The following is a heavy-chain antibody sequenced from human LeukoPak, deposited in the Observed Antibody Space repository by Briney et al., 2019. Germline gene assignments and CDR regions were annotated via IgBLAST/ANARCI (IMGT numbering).Heavy chain of an antibody. Sequence: SVKVSCKASGGTFSSYAISWVRQAPGQGLEWMGGIIPIFGTANYSQKFQGRVTITADESTSTAYMELSSLRSEDTAVYYCARDLGGTYYDFWSGYFYFDYWGQGTLVTVSS. CDR3: ARDLGGTYYDFWSGYFYFDY. J-gene: IGHJ4*02. CDR2: IIPIFGTA. CDR1: GGTFSSYA. V-gene: IGHV1-69*13. D-gene: IGHD3-3*01.